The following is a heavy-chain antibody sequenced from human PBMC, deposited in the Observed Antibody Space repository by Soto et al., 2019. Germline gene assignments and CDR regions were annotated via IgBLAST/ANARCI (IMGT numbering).Heavy chain of an antibody. V-gene: IGHV4-31*03. CDR2: IYYSGST. D-gene: IGHD4-17*01. CDR3: ARVGTTVTTLDYYGMDV. Sequence: SETLSLTCTVSGGSISSGCYYWSWIRQHPGKGLEWIGYIYYSGSTYYNPSLKSRVTISVDRSKNQFSLKLSSVTAADTAVYYCARVGTTVTTLDYYGMDVWGQGTTVTVSS. CDR1: GGSISSGCYY. J-gene: IGHJ6*02.